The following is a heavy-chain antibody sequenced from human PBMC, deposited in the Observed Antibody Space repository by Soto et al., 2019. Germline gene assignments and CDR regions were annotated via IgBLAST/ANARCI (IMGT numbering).Heavy chain of an antibody. CDR3: AKDLTGILTGYYPGGDY. D-gene: IGHD3-9*01. CDR2: ISGSGGST. CDR1: GFTFSSYA. J-gene: IGHJ4*02. Sequence: GGSLRLSCAASGFTFSSYAMSWVRQAPGKGLEWVSAISGSGGSTYYADSVKGRFTISRDNSKNTLYLQMNSLRAEDTAVYYCAKDLTGILTGYYPGGDYWGQGTLVTVSS. V-gene: IGHV3-23*01.